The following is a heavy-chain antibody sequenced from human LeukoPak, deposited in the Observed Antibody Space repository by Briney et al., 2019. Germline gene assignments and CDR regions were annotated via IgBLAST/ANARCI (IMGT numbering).Heavy chain of an antibody. J-gene: IGHJ6*02. V-gene: IGHV1-18*01. D-gene: IGHD2-15*01. Sequence: ASVKVSCKASGGTFSSYAISWVRQAPGQGLEWMGWISAYNGNTNYAQKLQGRVTMTTDTSTSTAYMELRSLRSDDTAVYYCARRGGSGLVGYYYYYGMDVWGQGTTVTVSS. CDR3: ARRGGSGLVGYYYYYGMDV. CDR1: GGTFSSYA. CDR2: ISAYNGNT.